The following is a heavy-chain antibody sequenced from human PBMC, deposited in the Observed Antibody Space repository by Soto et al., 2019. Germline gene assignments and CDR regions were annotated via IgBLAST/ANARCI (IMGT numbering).Heavy chain of an antibody. CDR1: GGTFSSYA. Sequence: QVQLVQSGGEVKKPGSSVKVSCKASGGTFSSYAISWVRQAPGQGLEWVGGIIPIFGTANYAQKFQGRVTITADKSTSTAYMELSSMRSEDTAVYYCARIISGDCYNYGNDYWGQGTLVTVSS. V-gene: IGHV1-69*06. J-gene: IGHJ4*02. CDR2: IIPIFGTA. D-gene: IGHD2-21*01. CDR3: ARIISGDCYNYGNDY.